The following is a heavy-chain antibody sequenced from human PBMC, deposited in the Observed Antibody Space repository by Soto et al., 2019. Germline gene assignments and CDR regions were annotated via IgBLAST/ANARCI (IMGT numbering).Heavy chain of an antibody. V-gene: IGHV1-18*04. Sequence: ASVKVSCKASGYTFTSYGISWVRQAPGQGLEWMGWISAYNGNTNYAQKLQGRVTMTTDTSTSTAYMELRSLRSDDTAVYYCARDRQWKLPSAFDPWGQGTLVTVSS. D-gene: IGHD1-26*01. CDR3: ARDRQWKLPSAFDP. CDR2: ISAYNGNT. J-gene: IGHJ5*02. CDR1: GYTFTSYG.